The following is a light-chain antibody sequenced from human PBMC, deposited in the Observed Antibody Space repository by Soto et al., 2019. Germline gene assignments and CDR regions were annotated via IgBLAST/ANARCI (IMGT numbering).Light chain of an antibody. CDR1: QGISNA. CDR2: DAS. CDR3: QQFSGYPV. Sequence: AIQLTQSPSSLSASAGDRVTITCRASQGISNALAWYQQKPGKAPKLLIYDASSLESGVPSRFSGSGSGTDFTLTISSLQPEDFATYYCQQFSGYPVFGQGTRLEIK. V-gene: IGKV1-13*02. J-gene: IGKJ5*01.